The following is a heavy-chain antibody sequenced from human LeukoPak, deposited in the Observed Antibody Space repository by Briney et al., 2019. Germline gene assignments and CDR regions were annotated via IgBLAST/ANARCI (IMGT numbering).Heavy chain of an antibody. CDR3: ARHPYYYDSSLVF. CDR2: IFYSGST. Sequence: PSETLSLTCTVSGGSISSNYWRWVRQPPGKGLEWIGYIFYSGSTNYNPSLKSRVTISVDTSKKQFSLKLRSVTAADTAVYYCARHPYYYDSSLVFWGQGTLVTVSS. J-gene: IGHJ4*02. V-gene: IGHV4-59*08. D-gene: IGHD3-22*01. CDR1: GGSISSNY.